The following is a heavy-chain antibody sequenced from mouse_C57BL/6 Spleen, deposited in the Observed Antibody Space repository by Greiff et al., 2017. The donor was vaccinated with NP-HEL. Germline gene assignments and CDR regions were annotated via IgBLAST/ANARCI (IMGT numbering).Heavy chain of an antibody. CDR3: ASRYDYDGFAY. D-gene: IGHD2-4*01. Sequence: VQLQQPGAELVKPGASVKLSCKASGYTFTSYWMQWVKQRPGQGLEWIGEIDPSDSYTNYNQKFKGKATLTVDTSSSTAYMQLSSLTSEDSAVYYCASRYDYDGFAYWGQGTLVTVSA. V-gene: IGHV1-50*01. J-gene: IGHJ3*01. CDR2: IDPSDSYT. CDR1: GYTFTSYW.